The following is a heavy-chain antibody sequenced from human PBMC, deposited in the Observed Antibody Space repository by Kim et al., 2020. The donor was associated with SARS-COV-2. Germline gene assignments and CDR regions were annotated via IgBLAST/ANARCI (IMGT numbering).Heavy chain of an antibody. D-gene: IGHD6-19*01. Sequence: GGSLRLSCAASGFTFSSYAMSWVRQAPGKGLEWVSAISGSGGSTYYADSVKGRFTISRDNSKNTLYLQMNSLRAEDTAVYYCAKGGAARPDSSGWYYRVVDYYYYMDVWGKGTTVTVSS. CDR3: AKGGAARPDSSGWYYRVVDYYYYMDV. J-gene: IGHJ6*03. CDR1: GFTFSSYA. V-gene: IGHV3-23*01. CDR2: ISGSGGST.